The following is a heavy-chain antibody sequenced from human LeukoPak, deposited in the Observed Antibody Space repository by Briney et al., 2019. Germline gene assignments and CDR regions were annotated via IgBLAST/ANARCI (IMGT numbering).Heavy chain of an antibody. V-gene: IGHV3-74*03. CDR2: INSDGSSI. J-gene: IGHJ6*02. D-gene: IGHD2-2*01. CDR3: ARDGGPIVVVPAAIRYYYYGMDV. CDR1: GFTFSSYW. Sequence: GGSLRLSCAASGFTFSSYWMHWVRQAPGKGLVWVSRINSDGSSITYADSVKGRFTISRDNAKNTLFLQMNSLRAEDTAVYYCARDGGPIVVVPAAIRYYYYGMDVRGQGTTVTVSS.